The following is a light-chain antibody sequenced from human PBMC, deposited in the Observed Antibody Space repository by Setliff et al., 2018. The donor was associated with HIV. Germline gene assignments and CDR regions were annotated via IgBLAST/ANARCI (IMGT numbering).Light chain of an antibody. J-gene: IGLJ1*01. CDR1: SSGVGGYNY. Sequence: QSALTQPASVSGSPGQSITISCTGTSSGVGGYNYVSWYQQHPGKAPKLMIYDVSKRPSGVSNRFSGSKSGNTASLAISGLQAEDEANYYCSSYTSSSTIYVFGTGTKVTVL. V-gene: IGLV2-14*01. CDR2: DVS. CDR3: SSYTSSSTIYV.